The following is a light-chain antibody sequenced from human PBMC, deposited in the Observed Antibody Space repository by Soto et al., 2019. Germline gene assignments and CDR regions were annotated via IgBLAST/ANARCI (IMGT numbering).Light chain of an antibody. J-gene: IGKJ1*01. CDR1: QSVSSN. CDR3: QQYNNWPPVT. Sequence: EIVMTQSPAALSVCPLERATLSGRASQSVSSNLAWYQQKPGQAPRLLIYGASTRATGIPARFSGSGSGTEFTLTISSLQSEDFAVYYCQQYNNWPPVTFGQGTKVDIK. V-gene: IGKV3-15*01. CDR2: GAS.